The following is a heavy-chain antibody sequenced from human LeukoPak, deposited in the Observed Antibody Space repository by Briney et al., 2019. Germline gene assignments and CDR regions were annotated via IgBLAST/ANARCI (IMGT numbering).Heavy chain of an antibody. CDR1: GGTFIIYA. V-gene: IGHV1-69*06. D-gene: IGHD6-13*01. Sequence: SVTVSFTSSGGTFIIYAISWVRQAPGQGLEWMGRIIPIFGTANYAQKFQGRVTITADKSTRTAYMELSSLRSEDTAVYYCARAAAAGTEYYYYMDVWGKGTTVTVSS. CDR2: IIPIFGTA. CDR3: ARAAAAGTEYYYYMDV. J-gene: IGHJ6*03.